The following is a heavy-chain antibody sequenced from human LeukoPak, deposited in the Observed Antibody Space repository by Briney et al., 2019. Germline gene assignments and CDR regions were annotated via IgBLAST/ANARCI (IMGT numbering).Heavy chain of an antibody. CDR2: IYYSGST. CDR1: GGSISSYY. V-gene: IGHV4-59*01. D-gene: IGHD6-19*01. CDR3: ASDQWLVRGDY. Sequence: PSETLSLTCTVSGGSISSYYWSWIRQPPGKGLEWIGYIYYSGSTNYNPSLKSRVTISVDTSKNQFSLKLSSVTAADTAVYYCASDQWLVRGDYWGQGTLVTVSS. J-gene: IGHJ4*02.